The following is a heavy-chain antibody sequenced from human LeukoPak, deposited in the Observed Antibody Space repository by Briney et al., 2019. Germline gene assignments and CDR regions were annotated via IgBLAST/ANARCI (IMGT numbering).Heavy chain of an antibody. V-gene: IGHV3-30*18. D-gene: IGHD6-13*01. Sequence: GGSLRLSCAASGFTFSSYGMHWVRQAPGKGLEWVAVISYDGSNKYYADSVKGRFTISRDNSKNTLYLQMNSLRAEDTAVYYCAKEKIESIAAAGPYYDYWGQGTLVTVSS. CDR3: AKEKIESIAAAGPYYDY. CDR2: ISYDGSNK. CDR1: GFTFSSYG. J-gene: IGHJ4*02.